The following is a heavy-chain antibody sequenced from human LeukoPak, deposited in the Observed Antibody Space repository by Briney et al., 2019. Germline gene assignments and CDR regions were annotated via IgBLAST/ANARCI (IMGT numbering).Heavy chain of an antibody. Sequence: SVKVSCKASRFTFTSSAMQWVRQARGQRLEWIGWIVVGSDNTNYAQKFQERVTITRDMSTSTAYMELSSLRSEDTAVYYCATSIAVAGSLDYWGQGTLVTVSS. J-gene: IGHJ4*02. CDR1: RFTFTSSA. CDR2: IVVGSDNT. D-gene: IGHD6-19*01. V-gene: IGHV1-58*02. CDR3: ATSIAVAGSLDY.